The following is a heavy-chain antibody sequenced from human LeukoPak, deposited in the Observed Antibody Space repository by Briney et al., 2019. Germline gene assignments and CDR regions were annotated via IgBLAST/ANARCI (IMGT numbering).Heavy chain of an antibody. Sequence: SQTLSLTCTVSGGSISSGGYYWSWIRQPPGKGLEWIGYIYHSGSTYYNPSLKSRVTISVDTSKNQFSLKLSSVTAADTAVYYCARHEVVGATSFDYWGQGTLVTVSS. CDR2: IYHSGST. D-gene: IGHD1-26*01. J-gene: IGHJ4*02. CDR3: ARHEVVGATSFDY. V-gene: IGHV4-30-2*03. CDR1: GGSISSGGYY.